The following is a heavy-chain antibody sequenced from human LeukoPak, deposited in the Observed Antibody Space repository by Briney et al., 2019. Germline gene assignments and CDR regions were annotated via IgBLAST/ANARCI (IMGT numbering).Heavy chain of an antibody. D-gene: IGHD1-26*01. V-gene: IGHV3-53*01. CDR3: AKAVGATLNAFDY. CDR1: GFTVSSNY. CDR2: IYSCGST. J-gene: IGHJ4*02. Sequence: GGSLRLSCAASGFTVSSNYMNWVRQAPGKGLEWVSVIYSCGSTYYADSVKGRFTISRDNSKNTLYLQMNSLRAEDTAVYYCAKAVGATLNAFDYWGQGTLVTVSS.